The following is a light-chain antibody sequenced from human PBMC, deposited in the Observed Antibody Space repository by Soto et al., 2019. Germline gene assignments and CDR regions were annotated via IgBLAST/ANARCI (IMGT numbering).Light chain of an antibody. CDR3: QQYNNWPPYT. V-gene: IGKV3-15*01. CDR2: GAS. Sequence: EVVMTQSPATLSASPGERAILSCRASQNIGSNLAWYQQRPGQAPRLLMYGASTRSTETPARFSGSGSATAFTLTISSLQSEDFVVYCCQQYNNWPPYTFGQGNKLEIK. CDR1: QNIGSN. J-gene: IGKJ2*01.